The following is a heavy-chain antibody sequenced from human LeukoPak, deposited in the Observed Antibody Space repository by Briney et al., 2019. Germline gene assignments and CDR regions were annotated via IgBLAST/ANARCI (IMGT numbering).Heavy chain of an antibody. Sequence: SETLSLTCTVSGGSISSGSYYWSWIRQPAGKGLEWIGRIYTSGSTNYNPSLKSRVTISVDTSKNQFSLKLSSVTAADTAVYYCARGYCGSTSCYWDNWFDPRGQGTLVTVSS. CDR1: GGSISSGSYY. V-gene: IGHV4-61*02. CDR2: IYTSGST. CDR3: ARGYCGSTSCYWDNWFDP. J-gene: IGHJ5*02. D-gene: IGHD2-2*01.